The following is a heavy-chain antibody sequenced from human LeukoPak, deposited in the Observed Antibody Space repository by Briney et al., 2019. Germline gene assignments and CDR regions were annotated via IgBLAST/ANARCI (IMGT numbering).Heavy chain of an antibody. CDR3: AKKGWELSWWYFDY. CDR1: GLTFSSYE. CDR2: IYSGGST. D-gene: IGHD1-26*01. J-gene: IGHJ4*02. V-gene: IGHV3-66*01. Sequence: PGGSLRLSCAASGLTFSSYEMNWVRQAPGKGLEWVSVIYSGGSTYYADSVKGRFTISRDNSKNTLYLQMNSLRAEDTAVYYCAKKGWELSWWYFDYWGQGTLVTVSS.